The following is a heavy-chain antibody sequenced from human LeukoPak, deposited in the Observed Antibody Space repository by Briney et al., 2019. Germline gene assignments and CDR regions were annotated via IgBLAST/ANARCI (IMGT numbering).Heavy chain of an antibody. CDR2: ISSSSSYI. Sequence: GGSLRLSCAASGFTFSSYSMNWVRQAPGKGLEWVSSISSSSSYIYYADSVKGRFTISRDNAKNSPYLQMNSLRAEDTAVYYCASPRGRGYSYGSIAYWGQGTLVTVSS. CDR1: GFTFSSYS. CDR3: ASPRGRGYSYGSIAY. D-gene: IGHD5-18*01. J-gene: IGHJ4*02. V-gene: IGHV3-21*01.